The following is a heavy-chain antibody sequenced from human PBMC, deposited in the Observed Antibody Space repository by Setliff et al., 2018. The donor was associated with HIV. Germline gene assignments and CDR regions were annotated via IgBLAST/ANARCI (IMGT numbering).Heavy chain of an antibody. CDR3: ARVLSGYDRGRGLDL. CDR1: EFTFSSYE. V-gene: IGHV3-48*03. D-gene: IGHD5-12*01. Sequence: GWSLRLSCAASEFTFSSYEMNWVRQAPGKGLEWVSYISSSGRTVHSADSLKGRFTISRDNDNNSLYLQMNSLRDEDTAIYYCARVLSGYDRGRGLDLWGQGTLVTVSS. CDR2: ISSSGRTV. J-gene: IGHJ5*02.